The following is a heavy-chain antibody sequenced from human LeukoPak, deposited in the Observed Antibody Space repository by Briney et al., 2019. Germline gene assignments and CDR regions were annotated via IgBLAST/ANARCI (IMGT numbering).Heavy chain of an antibody. Sequence: GGSLRLSCAAAGFTFSNAWMSWVSQAPGKGLEWVGRIKSKTDGGTTDYAAPVKGRFTISRDDSKNTLYLQMSSLETEDTAVYYCTTYCSSTSCYPFDPWGQGTLVTVSS. J-gene: IGHJ5*02. CDR2: IKSKTDGGTT. D-gene: IGHD2-2*01. V-gene: IGHV3-15*01. CDR3: TTYCSSTSCYPFDP. CDR1: GFTFSNAW.